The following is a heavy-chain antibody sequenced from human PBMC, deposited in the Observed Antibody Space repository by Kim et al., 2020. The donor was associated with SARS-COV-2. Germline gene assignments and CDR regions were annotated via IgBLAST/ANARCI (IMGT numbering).Heavy chain of an antibody. D-gene: IGHD2-2*01. CDR3: AVPAAHGRAFDI. J-gene: IGHJ3*02. V-gene: IGHV3-48*02. Sequence: YYADSVKGRFTISRDNAKNSLYLQRNSLRDEDTAVYYCAVPAAHGRAFDIWGQGTMVTVSS.